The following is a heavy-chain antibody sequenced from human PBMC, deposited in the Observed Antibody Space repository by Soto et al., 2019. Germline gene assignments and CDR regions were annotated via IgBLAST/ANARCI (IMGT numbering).Heavy chain of an antibody. CDR2: IKQDGSEK. D-gene: IGHD6-13*01. J-gene: IGHJ6*02. V-gene: IGHV3-7*01. CDR1: AFTLGSDW. Sequence: GGSLRLSCAASAFTLGSDWMGWVRQVHGEGLEWVANIKQDGSEKYYVDSVKGRYTISRDNAKNSLYLQMNSLRAEDTAVYYCARDSLGQQLAHYYYYGMDVWGQGTTVTVSS. CDR3: ARDSLGQQLAHYYYYGMDV.